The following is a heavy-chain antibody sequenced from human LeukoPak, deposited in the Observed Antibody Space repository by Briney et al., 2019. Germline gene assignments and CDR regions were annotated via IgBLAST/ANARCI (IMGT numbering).Heavy chain of an antibody. V-gene: IGHV3-21*01. Sequence: KAGGSLRLSCAASGFSFSIYSMNWVRQAPGSGLEWVSPISSTSSYISYADSVKGRFTISRDNAKNSLYLQMDSLRAEDTAVYYCARELIAVADTVGDFWGQGTLVTVSS. D-gene: IGHD6-19*01. CDR2: ISSTSSYI. J-gene: IGHJ4*02. CDR3: ARELIAVADTVGDF. CDR1: GFSFSIYS.